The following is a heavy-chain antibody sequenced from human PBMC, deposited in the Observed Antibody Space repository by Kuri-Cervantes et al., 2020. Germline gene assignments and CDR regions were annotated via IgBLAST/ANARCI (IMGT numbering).Heavy chain of an antibody. Sequence: GSLRLSCTVSGGSISSYYWSWIRQPPGKGLEWIGYIYYSGSTYYNPSLKSRVTISVDTSKNQFSLNLNSVTAADTAVYYCARDGYNYGYVGMDVWGQGTTVTVSS. CDR1: GGSISSYY. CDR2: IYYSGST. CDR3: ARDGYNYGYVGMDV. J-gene: IGHJ6*02. V-gene: IGHV4-59*12. D-gene: IGHD3-22*01.